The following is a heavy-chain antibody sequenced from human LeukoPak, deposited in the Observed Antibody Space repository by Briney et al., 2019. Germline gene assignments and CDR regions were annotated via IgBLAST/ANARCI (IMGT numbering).Heavy chain of an antibody. CDR1: GFTFNSYG. J-gene: IGHJ4*02. CDR2: IRYDGSSE. V-gene: IGHV3-30*02. CDR3: AKDRGGMRSSWYFDY. D-gene: IGHD6-13*01. Sequence: PGGSLRLSCAASGFTFNSYGMHWVRQAPGKGLEWVAFIRYDGSSEYYADSVKGRFTISRDNSKNTLYLQMNSRRAEDTSVYYCAKDRGGMRSSWYFDYWGQGTLVTVSS.